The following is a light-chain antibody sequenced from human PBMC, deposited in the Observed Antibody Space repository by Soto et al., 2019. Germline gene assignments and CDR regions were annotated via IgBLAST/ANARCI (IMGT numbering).Light chain of an antibody. CDR2: DVS. V-gene: IGLV2-14*01. J-gene: IGLJ2*01. Sequence: QSALTQPASLSGSPGQSITISCTGTSSDVGGYNYVSWYQQHPGKAPKLMIYDVSNRPSGVSNRFSGSKSGNTASLTISGLQAEDEADYYRSSYTSSSTLMVFGGGTQLTVL. CDR3: SSYTSSSTLMV. CDR1: SSDVGGYNY.